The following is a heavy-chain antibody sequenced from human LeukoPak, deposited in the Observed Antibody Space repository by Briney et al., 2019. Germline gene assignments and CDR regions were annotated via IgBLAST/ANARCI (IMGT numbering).Heavy chain of an antibody. V-gene: IGHV4-38-2*02. D-gene: IGHD3-22*01. CDR3: ARQDYYDSSGYFPSNYYYYMDV. CDR2: IYYSGST. J-gene: IGHJ6*03. Sequence: SETLSLTCTVSDYSISSGYYWGWIRQPPGKGLEWIGSIYYSGSTYYNPSLKSRVTISVDTSKNQFSLKLSSVTAADTAVYYCARQDYYDSSGYFPSNYYYYMDVWGKGTTVTISS. CDR1: DYSISSGYY.